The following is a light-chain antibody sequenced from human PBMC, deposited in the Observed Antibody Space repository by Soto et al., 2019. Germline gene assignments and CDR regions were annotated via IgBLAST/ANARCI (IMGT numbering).Light chain of an antibody. CDR3: QQRSNWPT. CDR1: QSVSSY. Sequence: EIELTQSPPTLSFSPGEKATLSCRASQSVSSYLAWYQQKPGQAPRLLIYDASNRATGIPARFSGSGSGTDFTLTISSLEPEDFAVYYCQQRSNWPTFGQGTKVDIK. V-gene: IGKV3-11*01. CDR2: DAS. J-gene: IGKJ1*01.